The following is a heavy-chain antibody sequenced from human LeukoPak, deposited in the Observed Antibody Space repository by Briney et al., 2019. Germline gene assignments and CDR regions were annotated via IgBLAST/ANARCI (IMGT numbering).Heavy chain of an antibody. CDR1: GFTFSSYA. V-gene: IGHV3-23*01. J-gene: IGHJ4*02. CDR2: ISGSGGST. Sequence: GGSLRLSCAASGFTFSSYAMSSVRRAPGKGLEWVSAISGSGGSTYYADSVKGRFTISRDNSKNTLYLQMNSLRAEDTAVYYCAKDGAMITFGGVIVPPFDYWGQGTLVTVSS. CDR3: AKDGAMITFGGVIVPPFDY. D-gene: IGHD3-16*02.